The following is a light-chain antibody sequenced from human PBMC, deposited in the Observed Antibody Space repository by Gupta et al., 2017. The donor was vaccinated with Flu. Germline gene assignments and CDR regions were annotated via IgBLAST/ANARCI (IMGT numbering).Light chain of an antibody. CDR3: TSYTSNGSLYV. CDR1: TSDVLVFTY. V-gene: IGLV2-14*03. J-gene: IGLJ1*01. Sequence: QPALPQPPSFPWPPGQSISISCSGTTSDVLVFTYVCCYQNHPGKAPKLILDDVSNRPSGVSNRFSGSKSGNTASLTISGLQAEDEADYYCTSYTSNGSLYVFGTGTKVTVL. CDR2: DVS.